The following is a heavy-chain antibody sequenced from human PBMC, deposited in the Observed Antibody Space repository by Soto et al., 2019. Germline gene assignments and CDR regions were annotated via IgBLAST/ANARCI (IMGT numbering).Heavy chain of an antibody. J-gene: IGHJ4*02. Sequence: EVQLVESGGGLVKPGGSLRLSCAASGFTFSSYTMNWVRQAPGKGLEWVLSISSSSSYIYYADSVKGRFTISRDNAKNSLYLQMNSLRAEDTAVYYCARFGYTAEAHWGQGTLVTVSS. CDR2: ISSSSSYI. CDR3: ARFGYTAEAH. V-gene: IGHV3-21*01. CDR1: GFTFSSYT. D-gene: IGHD5-12*01.